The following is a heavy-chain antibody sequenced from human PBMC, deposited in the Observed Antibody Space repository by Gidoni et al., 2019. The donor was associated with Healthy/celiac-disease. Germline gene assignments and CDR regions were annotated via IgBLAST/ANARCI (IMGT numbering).Heavy chain of an antibody. CDR2: ISSNGGST. CDR3: VKTSLGEALFDY. CDR1: GLPFSSYA. Sequence: EVQLVESGGGLVQPGGSLRLSCSDSGLPFSSYAMHWVRQAPGKGLEYVSAISSNGGSTYYADSVKGRFTISRDNSKNTLYLQMSSLRAEDTAVYYCVKTSLGEALFDYWGQGTLVTVSS. D-gene: IGHD3-10*01. J-gene: IGHJ4*02. V-gene: IGHV3-64D*06.